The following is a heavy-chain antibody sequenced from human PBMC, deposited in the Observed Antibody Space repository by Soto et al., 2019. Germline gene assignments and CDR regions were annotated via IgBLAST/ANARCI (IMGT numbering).Heavy chain of an antibody. CDR3: ARVGPWGFDWLLYGSEYYFDY. CDR2: ISAYNGNT. D-gene: IGHD3-9*01. V-gene: IGHV1-18*01. J-gene: IGHJ4*02. Sequence: QVQLVQSGAEVTKPGASVTVSCKASGYPFTSYGISWVRQAPGQALEWMGWISAYNGNTNYAQKLQGRVTMTTDTSTRPAYMVLRSLRTDDTAVYYCARVGPWGFDWLLYGSEYYFDYWGQGTLVTVSS. CDR1: GYPFTSYG.